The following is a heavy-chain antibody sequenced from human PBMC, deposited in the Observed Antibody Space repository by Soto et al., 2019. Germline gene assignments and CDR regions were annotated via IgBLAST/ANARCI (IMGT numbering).Heavy chain of an antibody. V-gene: IGHV4-59*01. J-gene: IGHJ4*02. D-gene: IGHD6-19*01. Sequence: QVQLQESGPGLVKPSETLSLTCTVSGGSISSYYWSWIRQPPGKGLEWIGFIYYSGSTNYSPSLKSRXXIXVXXSKNQFSLKLSSVTAADTAVYYCARGGSGWYPFDYWGQGTLVTVSS. CDR1: GGSISSYY. CDR2: IYYSGST. CDR3: ARGGSGWYPFDY.